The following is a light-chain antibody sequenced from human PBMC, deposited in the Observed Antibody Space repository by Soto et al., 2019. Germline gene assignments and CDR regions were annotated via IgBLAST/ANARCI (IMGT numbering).Light chain of an antibody. CDR2: EGS. V-gene: IGLV2-23*01. Sequence: QSALTQPASVSGSPGQSITISCTGTSSDVGSYNLVSWYQQHPGKAPKLMIYEGSKRPSGVSNRFSGSKSGNTASLTISGLQAEDEADYYCCSYAASSTPHVVFGGGTQLTVL. CDR1: SSDVGSYNL. J-gene: IGLJ2*01. CDR3: CSYAASSTPHVV.